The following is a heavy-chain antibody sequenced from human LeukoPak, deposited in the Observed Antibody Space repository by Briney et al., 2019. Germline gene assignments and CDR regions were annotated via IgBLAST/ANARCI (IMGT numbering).Heavy chain of an antibody. Sequence: GGSLRLSCAASGFTFSNSWMSWVRQAPGKGLEWVATIKPDGSAQYYVDSVKGRFTISRDDAKNSLFLQINSLRAEDTAVYYCANGGTYSSGPWGQGTLVTVSS. CDR2: IKPDGSAQ. J-gene: IGHJ5*02. CDR3: ANGGTYSSGP. D-gene: IGHD3-22*01. V-gene: IGHV3-7*01. CDR1: GFTFSNSW.